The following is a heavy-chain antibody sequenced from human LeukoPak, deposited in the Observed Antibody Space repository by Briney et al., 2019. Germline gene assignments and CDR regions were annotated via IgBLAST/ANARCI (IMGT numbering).Heavy chain of an antibody. J-gene: IGHJ4*02. D-gene: IGHD3-9*01. V-gene: IGHV4-34*01. Sequence: SETLSLTCAVYGGSFSGYYWSWIRQPPGKGLEWIGEINHSGSTNYNPSLKSRVTISVDTSKNQFSLKLSSVTVADTAVYYCVSQYYDILTGYRPTFEIDYWGQGTLVTVSS. CDR1: GGSFSGYY. CDR3: VSQYYDILTGYRPTFEIDY. CDR2: INHSGST.